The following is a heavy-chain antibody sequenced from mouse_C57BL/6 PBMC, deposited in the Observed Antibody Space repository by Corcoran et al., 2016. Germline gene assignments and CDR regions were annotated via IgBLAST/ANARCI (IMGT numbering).Heavy chain of an antibody. CDR1: GYTFTTYG. Sequence: QIQLVQSGPELKKPGETVKISCKASGYTFTTYGMSWVKQAPGKGLKWMGWINTYSGVPTYADDFKGRFAFSLETSASTAYLQINNLKNEDTATYFCARSNYYGIDYWGQGTTLTVSS. CDR3: ARSNYYGIDY. J-gene: IGHJ2*01. CDR2: INTYSGVP. V-gene: IGHV9-3*01. D-gene: IGHD1-1*01.